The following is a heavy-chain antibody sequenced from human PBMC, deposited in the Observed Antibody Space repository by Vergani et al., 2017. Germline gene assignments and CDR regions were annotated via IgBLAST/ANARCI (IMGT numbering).Heavy chain of an antibody. D-gene: IGHD6-19*01. J-gene: IGHJ4*02. CDR1: GGSFSGYY. V-gene: IGHV4-34*01. CDR2: INHSGST. CDR3: ASCPPSSGWYSF. Sequence: QVQLQQWGAGLLKPSETLSLTCAVYGGSFSGYYWSWIRQPPGKGLEWIGEINHSGSTNYNPSLKSRVTISVDTSKNLFSLKLSSVTAADTAVYYCASCPPSSGWYSFWGQGALVTVSS.